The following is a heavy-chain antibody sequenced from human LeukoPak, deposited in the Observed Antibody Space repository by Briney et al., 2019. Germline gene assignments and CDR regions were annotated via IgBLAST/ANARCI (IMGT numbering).Heavy chain of an antibody. CDR2: ISGSGGST. Sequence: GGSLRLSCAASGFTFSSYAMSWVRQAPGKGLEWVSAISGSGGSTYYADSVKGRFTISRDNSKNTLYLQMNSLRADDTAVYYCAKDDAWGRYKDWGQGTLVTVSS. D-gene: IGHD3-16*01. V-gene: IGHV3-23*01. CDR3: AKDDAWGRYKD. J-gene: IGHJ1*01. CDR1: GFTFSSYA.